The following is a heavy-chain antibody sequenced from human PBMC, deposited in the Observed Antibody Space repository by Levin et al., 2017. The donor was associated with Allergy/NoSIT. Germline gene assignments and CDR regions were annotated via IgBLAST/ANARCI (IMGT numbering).Heavy chain of an antibody. CDR1: GFAFSSYG. CDR3: AKVRRELVIATDAFDI. V-gene: IGHV3-30*18. J-gene: IGHJ3*02. Sequence: GESLKISCAVSGFAFSSYGMHWVRQAPGKGLEWVAGISDDGSKKYYADSVKGRFTISRDNFKNTLYLQMNSLRVEDTAVYYCAKVRRELVIATDAFDIWGPGTMVIVSS. CDR2: ISDDGSKK. D-gene: IGHD3-9*01.